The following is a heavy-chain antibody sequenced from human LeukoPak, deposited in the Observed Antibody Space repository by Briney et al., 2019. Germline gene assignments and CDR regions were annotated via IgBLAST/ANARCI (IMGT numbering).Heavy chain of an antibody. CDR3: ARDSSYYYDSSGRDY. D-gene: IGHD3-22*01. J-gene: IGHJ4*02. V-gene: IGHV3-66*01. CDR1: GFTVSSNY. CDR2: IYSGGST. Sequence: GGSLRLSCAASGFTVSSNYMSWVRQAPGKGLEWVSVIYSGGSTYYADSVKGRFTISRDNSKNTLYLQMNSLRAEDTAVYYCARDSSYYYDSSGRDYWGQGTLVTVSS.